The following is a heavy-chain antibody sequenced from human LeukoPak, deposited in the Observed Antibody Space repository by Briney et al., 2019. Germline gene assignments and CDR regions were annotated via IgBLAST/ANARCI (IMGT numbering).Heavy chain of an antibody. Sequence: GGSLRLSCAASGFTFRDYYMTWIRQAPGKGLEWISYISRSGDTLYYADSVEGRFTISRDNAKNSLYLQMNSLRAEDTAVYYCAREVVIFPDYYYYGMDVWGQGTTVTVSS. V-gene: IGHV3-11*01. CDR1: GFTFRDYY. CDR2: ISRSGDTL. J-gene: IGHJ6*02. D-gene: IGHD2/OR15-2a*01. CDR3: AREVVIFPDYYYYGMDV.